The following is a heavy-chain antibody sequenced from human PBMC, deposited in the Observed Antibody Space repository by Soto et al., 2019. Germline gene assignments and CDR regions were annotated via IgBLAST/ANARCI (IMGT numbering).Heavy chain of an antibody. Sequence: EVQLWESGGGLVQPGGSLRLSCAVSGFTFSSHVMSWVRQAPGKGLEWVSAISGTGGTNYADSVKGRFTISRDNSKNALYLQMNTLRDEDTAVYYCAKDRRGAYCSGGICYSPDYWGQGTLVIVSS. CDR1: GFTFSSHV. V-gene: IGHV3-23*01. CDR3: AKDRRGAYCSGGICYSPDY. J-gene: IGHJ4*02. CDR2: ISGTGGT. D-gene: IGHD2-15*01.